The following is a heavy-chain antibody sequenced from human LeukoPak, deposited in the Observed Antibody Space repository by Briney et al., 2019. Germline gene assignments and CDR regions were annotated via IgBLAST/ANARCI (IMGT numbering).Heavy chain of an antibody. CDR1: GFTFSSYA. V-gene: IGHV3-30-3*01. Sequence: GGSLRLSCAASGFTFSSYAMHWVRQAPGKGLEWVAVISYDGSNKYYADSVKGRFTISRDNSKNAVYLQMTSLRTEDTAVYYCAKDQIGWAPGYVSGPLDQWGQGTLVTVSS. CDR2: ISYDGSNK. J-gene: IGHJ4*02. CDR3: AKDQIGWAPGYVSGPLDQ. D-gene: IGHD6-19*01.